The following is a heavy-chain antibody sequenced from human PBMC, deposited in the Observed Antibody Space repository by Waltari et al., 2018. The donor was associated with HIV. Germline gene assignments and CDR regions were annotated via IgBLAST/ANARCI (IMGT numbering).Heavy chain of an antibody. D-gene: IGHD3-22*01. CDR2: IYHSGST. CDR3: ARGLYDSSGYYGY. J-gene: IGHJ4*02. Sequence: QVQLQESGPGLVKPSETLSLTCAVSGYSISSGYYWGWIRQPPGKGLEWLGTIYHSGSTYYNQSLKSRVTISVDTSKNQFSLKLSSVTAADTAVYYCARGLYDSSGYYGYWGQGTLVTVSS. CDR1: GYSISSGYY. V-gene: IGHV4-38-2*01.